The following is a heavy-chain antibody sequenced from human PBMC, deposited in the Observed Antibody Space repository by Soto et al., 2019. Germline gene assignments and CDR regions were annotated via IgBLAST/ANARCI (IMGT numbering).Heavy chain of an antibody. CDR3: VKNSGWFNT. CDR2: ILDTGTTV. J-gene: IGHJ5*02. Sequence: PGGSLRLSCAASGFPFSSTDMSWVRQAPGKGLEWVSTILDTGTTVFYAVSVKGRFTVSRDNSNNTLYVQMNNLRADDTAVYYCVKNSGWFNTWGQGALVTVSS. CDR1: GFPFSSTD. V-gene: IGHV3-23*01. D-gene: IGHD3-10*01.